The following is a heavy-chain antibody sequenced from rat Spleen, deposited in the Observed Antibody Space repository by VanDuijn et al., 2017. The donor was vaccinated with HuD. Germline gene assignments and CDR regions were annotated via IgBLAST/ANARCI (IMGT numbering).Heavy chain of an antibody. CDR3: ARSYPGVMDA. Sequence: QVQLKESGPGLVQPSQTLSLTCTVPGFSLTNNGVSWVRQPPGKGLEWMGVIWGNGNTNYKSALKSRLSISRDTSKSQVFLKMNSLQTEDTAMYFCARSYPGVMDAWGQGASVTVSS. D-gene: IGHD1-4*01. CDR2: IWGNGNT. V-gene: IGHV2-13*01. J-gene: IGHJ4*01. CDR1: GFSLTNNG.